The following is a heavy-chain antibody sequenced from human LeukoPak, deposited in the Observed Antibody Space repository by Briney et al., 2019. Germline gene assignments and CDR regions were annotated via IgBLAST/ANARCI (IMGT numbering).Heavy chain of an antibody. Sequence: ASVKVSCKASGGTFSSYAISWVRQAPGQGLEWMGWINPNSAGTNYAQKLQGRVTMTTDTSTSTAYMELRSLRSDDTAVYYCARDQDIVVVPAAVPYDYWGQGTLVTVSS. CDR3: ARDQDIVVVPAAVPYDY. V-gene: IGHV1-18*04. D-gene: IGHD2-2*01. J-gene: IGHJ4*02. CDR2: INPNSAGT. CDR1: GGTFSSYA.